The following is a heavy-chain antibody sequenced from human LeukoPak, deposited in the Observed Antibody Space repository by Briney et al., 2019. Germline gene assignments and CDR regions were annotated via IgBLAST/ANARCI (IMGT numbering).Heavy chain of an antibody. Sequence: GGSLRHSCAASGFTFSNSVMHWVRQAPGKGLEWVAGISDDGSSEHYADSVKGRFTISRDNSDNTLYVQMNSLRVEDTAVYYCARESYGSGHCAAFGIWGQGTLVTVSS. J-gene: IGHJ3*02. V-gene: IGHV3-30*04. CDR2: ISDDGSSE. D-gene: IGHD3-16*01. CDR3: ARESYGSGHCAAFGI. CDR1: GFTFSNSV.